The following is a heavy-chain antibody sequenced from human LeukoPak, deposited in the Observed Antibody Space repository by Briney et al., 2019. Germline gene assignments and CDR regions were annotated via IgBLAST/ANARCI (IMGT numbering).Heavy chain of an antibody. V-gene: IGHV4-30-2*01. CDR3: AREGNQPLSFDP. CDR2: IYHSGST. Sequence: SQTLSLTCTVSGGSISSGGYYWSWIRQHPGKGLEWIGYIYHSGSTYYNPSLKSRVTVSVDRSKNQFSLKLSSVTAADTAVYYCAREGNQPLSFDPWGQGTLVTVSS. J-gene: IGHJ5*02. D-gene: IGHD1-14*01. CDR1: GGSISSGGYY.